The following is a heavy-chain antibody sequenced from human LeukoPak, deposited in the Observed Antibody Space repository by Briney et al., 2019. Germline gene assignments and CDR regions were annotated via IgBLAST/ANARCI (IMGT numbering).Heavy chain of an antibody. J-gene: IGHJ3*02. D-gene: IGHD6-19*01. CDR1: GFTFDDYG. CDR2: INWNGVST. V-gene: IGHV3-20*01. CDR3: ARVRSSGFGGAFDI. Sequence: GGSLRLSCAASGFTFDDYGMSWVRQAPGKGLEWVSGINWNGVSTGYADSVKGRFTISRDNAKNSLYLQMNSLRAEDTALYHCARVRSSGFGGAFDIWGQGTMVTVSS.